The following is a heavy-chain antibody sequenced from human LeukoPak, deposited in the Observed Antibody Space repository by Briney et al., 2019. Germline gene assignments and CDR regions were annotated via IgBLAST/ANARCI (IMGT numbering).Heavy chain of an antibody. D-gene: IGHD6-6*01. CDR2: IYYSGST. V-gene: IGHV4-61*01. CDR3: ARDRGIAARLDAFDI. Sequence: SETLSLTCTVSGGSISSSSYYWSWIRQPPGKGLEWIGYIYYSGSTNYNPSLKSRVTISVDTSKNQFSLKLSSVTAADTAVYYCARDRGIAARLDAFDIWGQGTMVTVSS. J-gene: IGHJ3*02. CDR1: GGSISSSSYY.